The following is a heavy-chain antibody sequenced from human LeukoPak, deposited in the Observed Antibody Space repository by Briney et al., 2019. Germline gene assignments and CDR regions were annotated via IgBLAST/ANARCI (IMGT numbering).Heavy chain of an antibody. J-gene: IGHJ5*02. CDR1: GGSISGDTYY. CDR2: IYSGGTT. V-gene: IGHV4-39*01. D-gene: IGHD4-17*01. CDR3: AKPTGSKGWFGT. Sequence: SETLSLTCTVSGGSISGDTYYWGWVRQPPGKGLEWIGTIYSGGTTYYNPSLKSRVIMSVDASKNQISLGLTSASATDTAMYYCAKPTGSKGWFGTWGQGTLVTVSS.